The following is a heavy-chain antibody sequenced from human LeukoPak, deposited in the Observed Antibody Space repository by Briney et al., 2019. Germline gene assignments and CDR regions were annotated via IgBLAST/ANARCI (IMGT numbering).Heavy chain of an antibody. CDR1: GFTFSNAW. D-gene: IGHD3-22*01. J-gene: IGHJ4*02. CDR3: AKVKVVGYSTFDY. Sequence: GGSLRLSCAASGFTFSNAWMSWVRQAPGKGLEWVSGFTRNDETTSYADSVKGRFTISRDNSRDTLYLQMNSLTAEDTAVYYCAKVKVVGYSTFDYWGQGTLVTVSP. V-gene: IGHV3-23*01. CDR2: FTRNDETT.